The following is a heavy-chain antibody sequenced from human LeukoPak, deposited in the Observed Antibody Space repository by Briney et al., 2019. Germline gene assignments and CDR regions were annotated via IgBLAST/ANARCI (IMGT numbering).Heavy chain of an antibody. CDR1: GYTFTSYD. D-gene: IGHD3-22*01. J-gene: IGHJ4*02. CDR3: ARGRGYYVSSGYYPAFDY. CDR2: MNPNSGNT. V-gene: IGHV1-8*01. Sequence: ASVKVSCKASGYTFTSYDINWVRQATGQGLEWMGWMNPNSGNTGYAQKFQGRVTMTRNTSISTAYMELSSLRSEDTAVYYCARGRGYYVSSGYYPAFDYWGQGTLVTVSS.